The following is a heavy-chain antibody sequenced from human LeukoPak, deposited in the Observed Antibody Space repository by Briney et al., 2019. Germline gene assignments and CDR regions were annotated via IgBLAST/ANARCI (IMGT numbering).Heavy chain of an antibody. CDR3: ARGLRIAAAGTQAY. V-gene: IGHV1-2*02. D-gene: IGHD6-13*01. J-gene: IGHJ4*02. Sequence: GASVKVSCKATGYTFTGYYMHWVRQAPGQGLEWMGWINPNSGGTNYAQKFQGRVTMTRDTFISTAYMELSRLRSDDTAVYYCARGLRIAAAGTQAYWGQGTLVTVSS. CDR2: INPNSGGT. CDR1: GYTFTGYY.